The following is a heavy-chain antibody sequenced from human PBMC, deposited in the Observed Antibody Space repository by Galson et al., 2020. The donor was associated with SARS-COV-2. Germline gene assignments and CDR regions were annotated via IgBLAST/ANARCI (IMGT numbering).Heavy chain of an antibody. CDR3: AKVEGVGGHYYGMDV. Sequence: TGGSLRLSCAASGFTFSSYGMHWVRQAPGKGLEWVAVISYDGSNKYYADSVKGRFTISRDNSKNTLYLQMNSLRAEDTAVYYCAKVEGVGGHYYGMDVWGQGTTVTVSS. CDR1: GFTFSSYG. CDR2: ISYDGSNK. V-gene: IGHV3-30*18. J-gene: IGHJ6*02. D-gene: IGHD3-16*01.